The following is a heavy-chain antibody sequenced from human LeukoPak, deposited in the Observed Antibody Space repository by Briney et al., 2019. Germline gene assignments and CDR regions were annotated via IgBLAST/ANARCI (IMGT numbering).Heavy chain of an antibody. Sequence: GGSLRLSCVVSGFTFSDYAMSWVRQAPGKGLEWVSAISGSGASTIYADSVRGRFTISRDNSKNTLYLQMGSLRAEDTAVYYCAKDQDYDYIWGSSRVWGQGTLVTVSS. D-gene: IGHD3-16*02. CDR3: AKDQDYDYIWGSSRV. CDR1: GFTFSDYA. V-gene: IGHV3-23*01. CDR2: ISGSGAST. J-gene: IGHJ4*02.